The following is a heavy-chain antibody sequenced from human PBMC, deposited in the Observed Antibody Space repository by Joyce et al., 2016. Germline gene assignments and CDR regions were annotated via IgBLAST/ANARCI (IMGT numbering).Heavy chain of an antibody. CDR1: GASVSSGGYS. CDR2: IYHNEST. Sequence: LQLQESGSGLVKPSQTLSLTCAVSGASVSSGGYSWSWIRQPPGKGLEWIGYIYHNESTYYNPSLKIRVTISVDRSKNQFSLKLASVTAADTAVYYCASGFNFKGRSFFDYWGQGALVTVSS. V-gene: IGHV4-30-2*01. J-gene: IGHJ4*02. CDR3: ASGFNFKGRSFFDY. D-gene: IGHD3-10*01.